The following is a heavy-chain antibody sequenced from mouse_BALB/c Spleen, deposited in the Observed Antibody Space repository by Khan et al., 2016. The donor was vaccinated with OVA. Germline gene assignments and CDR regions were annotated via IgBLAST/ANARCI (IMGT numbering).Heavy chain of an antibody. D-gene: IGHD2-14*01. J-gene: IGHJ4*01. CDR2: ISSSGST. CDR1: GYSITSDYA. Sequence: EVQLVESGPGLVKPSQSLSLTCTVTGYSITSDYAWNWIRQFPGNKLEWMGYISSSGSTSYNPSLKSRISITRDTSKNQFFLQLKSVTTEDTATYYCARSRYYSYGYAVDYWGRGTSVTVSS. CDR3: ARSRYYSYGYAVDY. V-gene: IGHV3-2*02.